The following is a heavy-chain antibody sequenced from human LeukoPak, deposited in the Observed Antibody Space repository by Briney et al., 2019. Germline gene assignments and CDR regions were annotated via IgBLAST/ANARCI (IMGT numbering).Heavy chain of an antibody. J-gene: IGHJ4*02. D-gene: IGHD6-13*01. V-gene: IGHV1-46*01. CDR1: GYTFTSYY. CDR2: INPSGGST. Sequence: GASVKVSCKASGYTFTSYYMHWVRQAPGQGLEWMGIINPSGGSTSYAQKFQGRVTMTRDTSTSTVYMELSSLTSEDTAVYYCARGYSSSWHSNVYFDYWGQGTLVTVSS. CDR3: ARGYSSSWHSNVYFDY.